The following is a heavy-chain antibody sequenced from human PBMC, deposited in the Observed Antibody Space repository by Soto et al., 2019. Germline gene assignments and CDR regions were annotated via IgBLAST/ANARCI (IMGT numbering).Heavy chain of an antibody. CDR1: GGYFNNRQTLNSYP. CDR3: AKSWWGEFYYYYYAMDV. D-gene: IGHD3-10*01. Sequence: QVQVVQSGAEVKRPGSSVNVSCKASGGYFNNRQTLNSYPISWVRQAPGQGLEWMGGIIPLFGTTNYAQRFQGRVTITADKSTRMTYLELNNVTSDDTAVDACAKSWWGEFYYYYYAMDVWGQGTTFTVSS. V-gene: IGHV1-69*06. CDR2: IIPLFGTT. J-gene: IGHJ6*02.